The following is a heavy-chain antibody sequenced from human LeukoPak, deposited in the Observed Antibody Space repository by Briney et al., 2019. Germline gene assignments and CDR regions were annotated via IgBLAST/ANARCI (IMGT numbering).Heavy chain of an antibody. CDR1: GYTFTGYY. CDR3: AREDFCSSGSCFDP. Sequence: VSVKVSCKASGYTFTGYYIHWVRQAPGQGLEWMGWISPKSGGANYAQKFQGRVTMTRDTSISTAYMELSRLRSVDTAVYYCAREDFCSSGSCFDPWGQGTLVTVSS. V-gene: IGHV1-2*02. J-gene: IGHJ5*02. D-gene: IGHD6-13*01. CDR2: ISPKSGGA.